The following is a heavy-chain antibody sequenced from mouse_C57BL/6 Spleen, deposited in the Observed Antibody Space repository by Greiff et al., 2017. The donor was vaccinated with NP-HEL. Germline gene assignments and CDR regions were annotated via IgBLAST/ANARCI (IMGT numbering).Heavy chain of an antibody. Sequence: QVQLQQPGTELVKPGASVKLSCKASGYTFTSYWMHWVKQRPGQGLEWIGNINPSNGGTNYNEKFKSKATLTVDKSSSTAYMQLSSLTSEDSAVYYGAKGRYYGSSFYYAMDYWGQGTSVTVSS. V-gene: IGHV1-53*01. CDR1: GYTFTSYW. D-gene: IGHD1-1*01. J-gene: IGHJ4*01. CDR2: INPSNGGT. CDR3: AKGRYYGSSFYYAMDY.